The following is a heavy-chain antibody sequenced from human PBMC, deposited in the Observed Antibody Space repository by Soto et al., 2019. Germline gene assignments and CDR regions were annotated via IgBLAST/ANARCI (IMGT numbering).Heavy chain of an antibody. Sequence: GGSLRLSCAASGFSFSSYSMNWVRQAPGKGLEWVSYMSSSRTTIYYADSVKGRFTISRDNAANSLYLQMNSLRDEDTAVYYCARALTDIVVVPVAVDYYYGMDVWGQGTTVTVSS. CDR3: ARALTDIVVVPVAVDYYYGMDV. D-gene: IGHD2-2*01. CDR2: MSSSRTTI. J-gene: IGHJ6*02. CDR1: GFSFSSYS. V-gene: IGHV3-48*02.